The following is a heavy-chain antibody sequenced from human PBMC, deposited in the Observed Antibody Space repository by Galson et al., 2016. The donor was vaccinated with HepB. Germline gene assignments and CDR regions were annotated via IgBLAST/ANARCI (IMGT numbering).Heavy chain of an antibody. Sequence: CAISGDSVSSNSAAWNWIRQSPSRGLEWLGRTFYRSKWHNEYAVSLQSRISIKSDTSKNPLPLQFNPVSPEDTAVYYCARDPGWQYRDSGSYLGWFEPWGQGTLVTVSS. CDR1: GDSVSSNSAA. CDR2: TFYRSKWHN. CDR3: ARDPGWQYRDSGSYLGWFEP. J-gene: IGHJ5*02. V-gene: IGHV6-1*01. D-gene: IGHD1-26*01.